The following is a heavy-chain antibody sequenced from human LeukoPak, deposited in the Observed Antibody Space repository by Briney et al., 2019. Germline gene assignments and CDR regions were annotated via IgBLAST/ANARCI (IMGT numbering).Heavy chain of an antibody. D-gene: IGHD4-23*01. CDR2: ISYDGSNK. Sequence: PGGSLRLSCAASGFTFNNFGMHWVRQAPGKGLEWVAVISYDGSNKYYADSVKGRFTISRDNSKNTLYLQMNSLRAEDTAVYYCAKDRSPATVVTEYFDYWGQGTLVTVSS. J-gene: IGHJ4*02. V-gene: IGHV3-30*18. CDR3: AKDRSPATVVTEYFDY. CDR1: GFTFNNFG.